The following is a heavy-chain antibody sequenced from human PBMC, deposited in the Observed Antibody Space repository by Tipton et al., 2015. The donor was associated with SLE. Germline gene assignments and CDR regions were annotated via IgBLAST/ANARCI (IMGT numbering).Heavy chain of an antibody. V-gene: IGHV4-59*01. J-gene: IGHJ3*02. Sequence: TLSLTCTVSGGSISSYYWSWIRQPPGKGLEWIGYIYYTGITNYNPSLKSRLTILVDTSKNQFSLKLSSVTAADTAVYYCARGSIVGATDAFDIWGQGTMVTVSS. CDR2: IYYTGIT. CDR3: ARGSIVGATDAFDI. CDR1: GGSISSYY. D-gene: IGHD1-26*01.